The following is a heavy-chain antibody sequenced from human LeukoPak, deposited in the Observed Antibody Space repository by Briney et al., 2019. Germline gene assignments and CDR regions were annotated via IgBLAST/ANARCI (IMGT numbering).Heavy chain of an antibody. CDR1: GFTFTSYS. CDR2: ISGGGGST. V-gene: IGHV3-23*01. CDR3: AKGGKWDVTPFDY. Sequence: GGSLRLSCAASGFTFTSYSMNWVRQAPGKGLEWVPTISGGGGSTYYADSVKGRFTIPRDNSKNTLYLQVNSLRAEDTAVYYCAKGGKWDVTPFDYWGQGTLVTVSS. D-gene: IGHD1-26*01. J-gene: IGHJ4*02.